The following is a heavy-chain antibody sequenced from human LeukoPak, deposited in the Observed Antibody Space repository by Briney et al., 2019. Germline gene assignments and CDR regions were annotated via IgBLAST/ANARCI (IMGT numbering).Heavy chain of an antibody. V-gene: IGHV3-48*04. CDR1: GFTFSSHS. J-gene: IGHJ4*02. Sequence: GGSLRLSCAASGFTFSSHSMNWVRQAPGKGLEWVSYINRESSTIYYADSVKGRFTISRDNAKNSLYLQMNSLRAEDTAVYYCARDVGATEDYFDYWGQGTLVTVSS. CDR2: INRESSTI. CDR3: ARDVGATEDYFDY. D-gene: IGHD1-26*01.